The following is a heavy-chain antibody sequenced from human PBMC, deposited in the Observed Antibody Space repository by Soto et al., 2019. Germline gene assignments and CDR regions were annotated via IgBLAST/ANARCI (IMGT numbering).Heavy chain of an antibody. V-gene: IGHV4-39*01. J-gene: IGHJ5*02. CDR2: IYYSGGT. D-gene: IGHD4-4*01. CDR3: ARHPSNFWFDP. Sequence: SETLSLTCSVSGGSISRSSYFWGWIRQPPGKGLEWIGSIYYSGGTYYNPSLKSRVTVSVDTTKNQFSLKLTSVTAADTAVYFCARHPSNFWFDPWGQGTLVTVSS. CDR1: GGSISRSSYF.